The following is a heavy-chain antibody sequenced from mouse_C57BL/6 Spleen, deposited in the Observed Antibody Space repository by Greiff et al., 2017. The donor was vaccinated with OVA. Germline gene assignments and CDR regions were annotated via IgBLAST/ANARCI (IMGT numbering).Heavy chain of an antibody. D-gene: IGHD1-1*01. CDR3: ARDGGSSAWYFDV. V-gene: IGHV1-66*01. J-gene: IGHJ1*03. Sequence: VQLQESGPELVKPGASVMISCKASGYSFTSYYIHWVKQRPGQGLEWIGWIYPGSGNTKYNEKFKGKATLTADTSSSTAYMQLSSLTSEDSAVYYCARDGGSSAWYFDVWGTGTTVTVSS. CDR1: GYSFTSYY. CDR2: IYPGSGNT.